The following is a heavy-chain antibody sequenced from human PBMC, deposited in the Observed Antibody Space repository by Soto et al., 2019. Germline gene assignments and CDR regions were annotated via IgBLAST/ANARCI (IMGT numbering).Heavy chain of an antibody. J-gene: IGHJ1*01. D-gene: IGHD2-21*02. CDR1: GFSFSDYF. CDR2: IIPIFGTA. CDR3: ARRVVTTRAEYFQH. Sequence: SVKVSCKASGFSFSDYFMHWVRQAPGQGLEWMGGIIPIFGTANYAQKFQGRVTITADESTSTAYMELRSLRSDDTAVYYCARRVVTTRAEYFQHWGQGTLVTVSS. V-gene: IGHV1-69*13.